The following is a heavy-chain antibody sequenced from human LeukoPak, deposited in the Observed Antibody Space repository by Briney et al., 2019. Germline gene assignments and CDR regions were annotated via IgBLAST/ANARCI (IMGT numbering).Heavy chain of an antibody. Sequence: GGSLRLSCAASGFTFDDYAMHWVRQAPGKGLEWVSGISWNSGSIDYADSVKGRFTISRDKSKNTLYLQMNSLRAEDTAVYYCARGRPASSPQYGSGSYFSYWGQGTLVTVSS. CDR2: ISWNSGSI. CDR1: GFTFDDYA. J-gene: IGHJ4*02. CDR3: ARGRPASSPQYGSGSYFSY. D-gene: IGHD3-10*01. V-gene: IGHV3-9*01.